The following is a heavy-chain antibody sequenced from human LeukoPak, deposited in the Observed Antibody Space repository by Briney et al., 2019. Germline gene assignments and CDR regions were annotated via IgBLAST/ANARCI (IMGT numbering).Heavy chain of an antibody. CDR1: GFTVSNNY. J-gene: IGHJ5*02. D-gene: IGHD6-13*01. Sequence: GGSLRLSCAASGFTVSNNYMTWVRQAAGKGLEWVSVIYGDGATHYADSVKGSFIISRDNSKNTLDLQMHSLRVEDTAVYYCAKGGAPSSRYAPWWFDPWGQGTLVTVSS. CDR3: AKGGAPSSRYAPWWFDP. CDR2: IYGDGAT. V-gene: IGHV3-66*01.